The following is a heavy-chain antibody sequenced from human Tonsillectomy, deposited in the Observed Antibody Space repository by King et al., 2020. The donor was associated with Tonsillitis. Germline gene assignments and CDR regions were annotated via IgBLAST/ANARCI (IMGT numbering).Heavy chain of an antibody. V-gene: IGHV5-51*01. CDR3: ARPMLTFGGYDY. D-gene: IGHD3-16*01. J-gene: IGHJ4*02. CDR2: IYVGDSDT. CDR1: GYSFTNYW. Sequence: VQLVESGAEVKKVGESLKISCKGSGYSFTNYWIAWVRQMPGKGLEWMGIIYVGDSDTKYNPSFQGQVTISADKSISTAYLQWSSLKASDTVMYYCARPMLTFGGYDYWGEGTLVTVSS.